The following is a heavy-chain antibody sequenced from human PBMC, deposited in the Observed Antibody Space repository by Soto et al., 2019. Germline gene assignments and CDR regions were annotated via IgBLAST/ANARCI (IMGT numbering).Heavy chain of an antibody. J-gene: IGHJ6*02. CDR3: ARDFVGATTYYYYYGMDV. CDR1: GYTFTSYA. V-gene: IGHV1-3*01. CDR2: INAGNGNT. D-gene: IGHD1-26*01. Sequence: QVQLVQSGAEVKKPGASVKVSCKASGYTFTSYAMHWVRQAPGQRLEWMGWINAGNGNTKYSQKFQGRVTITRDTSASTAYMELSSLRSEDTAVYYCARDFVGATTYYYYYGMDVWGQGTTVTVSS.